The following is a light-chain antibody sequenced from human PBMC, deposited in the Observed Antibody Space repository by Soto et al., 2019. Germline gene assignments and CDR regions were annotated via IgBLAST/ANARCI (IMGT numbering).Light chain of an antibody. V-gene: IGKV1-39*01. Sequence: DIQMTQSPYSLSAAVGDRVTIACRASQNINTYLNWYQQKPGKAPKLLIFDAASLQSGVPSRFSGGGSRTDFTLTITSLQPEDFATYYFQQTSSPPFTFGPGTKWISN. CDR1: QNINTY. CDR2: DAA. CDR3: QQTSSPPFT. J-gene: IGKJ3*01.